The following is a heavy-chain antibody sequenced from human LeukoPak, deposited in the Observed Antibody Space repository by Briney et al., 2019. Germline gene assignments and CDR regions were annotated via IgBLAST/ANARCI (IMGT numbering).Heavy chain of an antibody. Sequence: GESLKISCTGCGYSFSNYWIGWVRQRPGKGLEWMGFIYPGDSETRYSPSFQAQVTISADESISTAYLQWNSLKASDTAMYYCARQYSYYGSGGSYFDYWGQGTLVSVSS. CDR3: ARQYSYYGSGGSYFDY. CDR1: GYSFSNYW. J-gene: IGHJ4*02. CDR2: IYPGDSET. V-gene: IGHV5-51*01. D-gene: IGHD3-10*01.